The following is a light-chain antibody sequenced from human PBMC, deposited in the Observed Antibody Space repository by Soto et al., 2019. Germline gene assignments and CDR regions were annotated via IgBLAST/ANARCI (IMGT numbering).Light chain of an antibody. V-gene: IGKV1-39*01. J-gene: IGKJ2*01. CDR3: QQSYSSPYT. CDR2: AAS. Sequence: DLQMTQSPSSLSASVGDRVTITCRASQSISSYLNWYQQKPGKAPKLLIYAASSLQSGVPSRFSGSGSGTDVTLTISSLQPEDFATYYCQQSYSSPYTFGQGTKLEIK. CDR1: QSISSY.